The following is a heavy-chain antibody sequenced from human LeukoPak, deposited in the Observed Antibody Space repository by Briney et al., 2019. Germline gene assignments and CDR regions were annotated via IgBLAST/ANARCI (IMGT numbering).Heavy chain of an antibody. V-gene: IGHV3-21*01. D-gene: IGHD3-10*01. J-gene: IGHJ4*02. CDR2: ISTSSTYR. Sequence: GGSLRLSCAASGFTFSSYSMSWVRQAPGKGLEWVSGISTSSTYRLYADSVKGRFTISRDNAMSSLYLEMNSLRAEDTAVYYCARDVDGSGNYGFDWWGQGILVTVSS. CDR3: ARDVDGSGNYGFDW. CDR1: GFTFSSYS.